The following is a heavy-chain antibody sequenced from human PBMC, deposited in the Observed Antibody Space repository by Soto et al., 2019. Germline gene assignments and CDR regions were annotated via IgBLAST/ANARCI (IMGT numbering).Heavy chain of an antibody. V-gene: IGHV3-33*01. Sequence: QVHLVESGGGVVQPGTSLRISCAASGFSFSDYGMHWVRQAPGKGLEWLTIIWFDASHEYFADSVKGRFTISRDNSNNTLYLQLNSLTADDTAVYFCARDQGRATADGPLGNGLDVWGQGTAVTVSS. CDR2: IWFDASHE. CDR1: GFSFSDYG. D-gene: IGHD6-13*01. J-gene: IGHJ6*02. CDR3: ARDQGRATADGPLGNGLDV.